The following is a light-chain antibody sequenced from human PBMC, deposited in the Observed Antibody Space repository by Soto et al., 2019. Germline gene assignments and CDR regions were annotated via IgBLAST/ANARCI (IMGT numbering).Light chain of an antibody. J-gene: IGLJ1*01. CDR2: VNS. Sequence: QLVLTQPPSASASLGASVTLTCTLSSGYSNYKVDWYQQLPGTAPKLLIYVNSNRPSGVPDRFSGSKSGTSASLAITGLQAEDEADYYCQSYDSSLSGYYVFGTGTKLTVL. V-gene: IGLV1-40*01. CDR1: SGYSNYK. CDR3: QSYDSSLSGYYV.